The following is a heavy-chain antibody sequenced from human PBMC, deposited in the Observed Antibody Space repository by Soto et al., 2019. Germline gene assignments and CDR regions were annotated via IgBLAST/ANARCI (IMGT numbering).Heavy chain of an antibody. D-gene: IGHD3-10*01. CDR3: AAGGAPPRYY. Sequence: SQSLSLTCAVSGGSISSGGYSWSWIRQPPGKGLEWIGYIYHSGSTYYNPSLKSRVTISVDRSKNQFSLKLSSVTAADTAVYYCAAGGAPPRYYCGEGTLVTLSS. J-gene: IGHJ4*02. CDR1: GGSISSGGYS. V-gene: IGHV4-30-2*01. CDR2: IYHSGST.